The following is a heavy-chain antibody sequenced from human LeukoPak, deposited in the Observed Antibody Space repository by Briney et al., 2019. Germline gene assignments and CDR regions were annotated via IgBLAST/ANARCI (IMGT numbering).Heavy chain of an antibody. J-gene: IGHJ4*02. D-gene: IGHD3-10*01. V-gene: IGHV1-18*01. CDR1: GYSFTSYG. CDR3: ARYKVRGLTGDY. CDR2: ISAYNGNT. Sequence: GASVKVSCKASGYSFTSYGITWVRQAPGQGLEWMGWISAYNGNTNYAQKVQGRVTMTTDTSTSTVYMELSSLRSEDTAVYYCARYKVRGLTGDYWGQGTLVTVSS.